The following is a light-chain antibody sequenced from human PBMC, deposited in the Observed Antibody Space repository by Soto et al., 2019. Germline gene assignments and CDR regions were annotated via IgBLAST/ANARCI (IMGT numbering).Light chain of an antibody. CDR1: QSVSTN. Sequence: ETVMTQSPATLSVSPGESATVSCRASQSVSTNLAWYQQKPGQAPRLLIYDASTRVTGMPGRFSGSRSGTEFTLTISSLQSEDSAVYYCQQYKNWPRTFGQGTKVEIK. J-gene: IGKJ1*01. CDR2: DAS. CDR3: QQYKNWPRT. V-gene: IGKV3-15*01.